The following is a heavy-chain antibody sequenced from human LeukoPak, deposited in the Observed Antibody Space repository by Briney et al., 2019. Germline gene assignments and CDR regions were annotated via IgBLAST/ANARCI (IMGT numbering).Heavy chain of an antibody. CDR3: ARSPYDWNYGDY. D-gene: IGHD1-20*01. V-gene: IGHV3-23*01. CDR2: ISGSGGST. CDR1: GFTFSSYA. Sequence: GGSLRLSCAASGFTFSSYAMSWARQAPGKGLEWVSAISGSGGSTYYADSVKGRFTISRDNSKNTLYLQMNSLRAEDTAVYYCARSPYDWNYGDYWGQGTLVTVSS. J-gene: IGHJ4*02.